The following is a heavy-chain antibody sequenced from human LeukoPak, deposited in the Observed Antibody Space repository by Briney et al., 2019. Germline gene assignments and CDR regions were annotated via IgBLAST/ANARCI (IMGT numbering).Heavy chain of an antibody. CDR3: TRTRGCSSTSCYADY. D-gene: IGHD2-2*01. CDR2: ISGSGGST. V-gene: IGHV3-23*01. J-gene: IGHJ4*02. Sequence: QSGGSLRLSCAASGFTFSSYAMSWVRQAPGKGLEWVSAISGSGGSTYYADSVKGRFTISRDNSKNTLYLQMNSLRAEDTALYYCTRTRGCSSTSCYADYWGQGTLVTVSS. CDR1: GFTFSSYA.